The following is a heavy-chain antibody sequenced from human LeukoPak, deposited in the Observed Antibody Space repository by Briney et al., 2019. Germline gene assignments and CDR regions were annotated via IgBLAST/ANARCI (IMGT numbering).Heavy chain of an antibody. Sequence: SETLSLTCTVSDFSISRGYYWGWIRQPPGKGLECIGTIYHSGTTYYSPSLKTRVTISVDTSKNHFSLKLSSVTAADTAVYYCARSPKDWLLEEAYCFDYWGQGTLVTVSS. CDR1: DFSISRGYY. CDR2: IYHSGTT. CDR3: ARSPKDWLLEEAYCFDY. J-gene: IGHJ4*02. V-gene: IGHV4-38-2*02. D-gene: IGHD3/OR15-3a*01.